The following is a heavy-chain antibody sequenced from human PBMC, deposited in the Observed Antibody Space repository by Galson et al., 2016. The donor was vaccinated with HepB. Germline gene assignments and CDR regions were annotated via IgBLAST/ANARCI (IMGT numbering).Heavy chain of an antibody. V-gene: IGHV3-23*01. J-gene: IGHJ4*02. CDR1: GFTFSSYA. Sequence: SLRLSCAASGFTFSSYAMTWVRQAPGKGLEWVSDISSSGDSTYYADSVKGRFTISRDNSKNTLNLQMNSLRAEDTAVYYCARDPENCSSTGCYYFDYWGQGTLVTVSS. CDR3: ARDPENCSSTGCYYFDY. CDR2: ISSSGDST. D-gene: IGHD2-2*01.